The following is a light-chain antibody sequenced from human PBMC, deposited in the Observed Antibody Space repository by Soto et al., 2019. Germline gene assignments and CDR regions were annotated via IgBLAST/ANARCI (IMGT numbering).Light chain of an antibody. J-gene: IGLJ2*01. CDR3: SSFISSTTLGVV. V-gene: IGLV2-14*01. CDR1: SSDVGDYNY. CDR2: EVS. Sequence: QSFLTQPASVSGSPGQSITISCTATSSDVGDYNYVSWYQQYPGKAPKLMIFEVSNRPSGVSIRFSGSKSGKTASLTISGLQAEDEADYYCSSFISSTTLGVVFGGGTKLTVL.